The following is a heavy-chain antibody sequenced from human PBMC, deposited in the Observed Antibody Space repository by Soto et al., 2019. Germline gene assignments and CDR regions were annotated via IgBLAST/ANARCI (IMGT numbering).Heavy chain of an antibody. D-gene: IGHD3-9*01. CDR3: ARDGYYDILTGPNYFDY. V-gene: IGHV1-3*01. CDR2: INAGNGNT. J-gene: IGHJ4*02. Sequence: ASVKVSCKASGYTFTSYAMHWVRQAPGQRLEWMGWINAGNGNTKYSQKFQGRVTITRDTSASTAYMELSSLRSEDTAVYYCARDGYYDILTGPNYFDYWGQGTLVTVSS. CDR1: GYTFTSYA.